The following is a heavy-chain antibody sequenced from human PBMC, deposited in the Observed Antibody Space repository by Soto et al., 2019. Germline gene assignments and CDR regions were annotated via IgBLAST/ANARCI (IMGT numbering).Heavy chain of an antibody. CDR3: ARDWGNYYGSGSYSYYYGMDV. CDR2: IYYSGST. V-gene: IGHV4-59*01. J-gene: IGHJ6*02. D-gene: IGHD3-10*01. Sequence: ETLSSTCTFSGGSISSYYWIWIRQPPGKGLELIGYIYYSGSTNYNPSLKSLVTISVDTSKNQFSLKLSSVTAADTAVYYCARDWGNYYGSGSYSYYYGMDVWGQGTMVTVSS. CDR1: GGSISSYY.